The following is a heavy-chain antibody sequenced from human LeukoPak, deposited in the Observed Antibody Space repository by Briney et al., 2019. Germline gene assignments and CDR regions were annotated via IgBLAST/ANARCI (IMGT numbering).Heavy chain of an antibody. CDR3: ATLGLRGMDIVVVPAGAFDI. Sequence: ASVKVSCKASGGTFSSYAISWVRQAPGQGLEWMGVINPSGGSTSYAQKFQGRVTMTRDTSTSTVYMELSSLRSEDTAVYYCATLGLRGMDIVVVPAGAFDIWGQGTMVTVSS. CDR1: GGTFSSYA. J-gene: IGHJ3*02. CDR2: INPSGGST. V-gene: IGHV1-46*01. D-gene: IGHD2-2*03.